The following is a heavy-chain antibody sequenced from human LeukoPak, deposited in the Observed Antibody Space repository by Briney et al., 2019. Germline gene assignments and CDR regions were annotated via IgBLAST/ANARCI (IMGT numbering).Heavy chain of an antibody. D-gene: IGHD3-22*01. CDR3: ARDGDYYDSYSWFDP. CDR1: GFTVSSNY. V-gene: IGHV3-66*01. J-gene: IGHJ5*02. Sequence: GGSLRLSCAASGFTVSSNYMSWVRQAPGKGLEWVSVIYSGGSTYYADSVKGRFTISRDNSKNTLYLQMNSLRAEDTAVYYCARDGDYYDSYSWFDPWGQGTLVTVSS. CDR2: IYSGGST.